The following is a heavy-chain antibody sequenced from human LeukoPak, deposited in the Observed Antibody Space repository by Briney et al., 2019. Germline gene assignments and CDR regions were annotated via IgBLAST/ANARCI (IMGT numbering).Heavy chain of an antibody. CDR3: AKDDCSSTSCFYIDY. Sequence: PGGSLRLSCAASGFTFSSYGMHWVRQAPGKGLEWVAFIRYDGGNKYYADSVKGRFTISRDNSKNTLYLQMNSLRAEDTAVYYCAKDDCSSTSCFYIDYWGQGTLVTVSS. V-gene: IGHV3-30*02. J-gene: IGHJ4*02. CDR2: IRYDGGNK. CDR1: GFTFSSYG. D-gene: IGHD2-2*01.